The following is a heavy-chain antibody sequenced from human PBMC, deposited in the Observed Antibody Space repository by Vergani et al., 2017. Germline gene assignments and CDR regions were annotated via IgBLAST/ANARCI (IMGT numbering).Heavy chain of an antibody. CDR1: GFTFSSYA. CDR3: AKDGGRRQLVSRPYYFDY. D-gene: IGHD6-6*01. CDR2: ISGSGGST. J-gene: IGHJ4*02. Sequence: EVQLLESGGGLVQPGGSLRLSCAASGFTFSSYAMSWVRQAPGKGLEWVSAISGSGGSTYYADSVKGRFTISRDNSKNTLYLQMNSLRAEDTAVYYCAKDGGRRQLVSRPYYFDYWGQGTLVTVSS. V-gene: IGHV3-23*01.